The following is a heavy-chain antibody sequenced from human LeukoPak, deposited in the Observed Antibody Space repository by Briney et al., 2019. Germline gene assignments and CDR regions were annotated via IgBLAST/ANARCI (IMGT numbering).Heavy chain of an antibody. V-gene: IGHV1-8*03. J-gene: IGHJ5*02. CDR1: GYTFTGYY. CDR2: INPNSGNT. D-gene: IGHD2-2*01. CDR3: ARGYCSSTSCQFPMGFDP. Sequence: ASVKVSCKASGYTFTGYYMHWVRQAPGQGLEWMGWINPNSGNTGYAQKFQGRVTITRNTSISTAYMELSSLRSEDTAVYYCARGYCSSTSCQFPMGFDPWGQGTLVTVSS.